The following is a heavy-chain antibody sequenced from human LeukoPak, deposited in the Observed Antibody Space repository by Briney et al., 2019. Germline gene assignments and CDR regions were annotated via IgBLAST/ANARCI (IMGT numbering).Heavy chain of an antibody. D-gene: IGHD2-15*01. CDR2: ISGDGRAT. J-gene: IGHJ3*02. Sequence: PGGSLRLSCAASGFTFNTYSMNWVRQAPGKGLEWVASISGDGRATYHADSVKGRFTISRDNAKRSLYLQMNSLRAEDTAVYYCVREVCSGGRCYAAFDIWGRGTMVTVSS. CDR1: GFTFNTYS. V-gene: IGHV3-21*01. CDR3: VREVCSGGRCYAAFDI.